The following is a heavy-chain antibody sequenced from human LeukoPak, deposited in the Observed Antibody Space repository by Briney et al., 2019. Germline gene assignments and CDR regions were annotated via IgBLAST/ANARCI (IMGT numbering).Heavy chain of an antibody. D-gene: IGHD3-10*01. CDR1: GFTFSSYA. J-gene: IGHJ4*02. Sequence: AGGSLRLSCAASGFTFSSYAMHWVRQAPGKGLEWVAVISYDGSNKYYADSVKGRFTISRDNSKNTLYLQMNSLRAEDTAVYYCARGSELLWFGELLDYWGQGTLVTVSS. CDR3: ARGSELLWFGELLDY. V-gene: IGHV3-30*01. CDR2: ISYDGSNK.